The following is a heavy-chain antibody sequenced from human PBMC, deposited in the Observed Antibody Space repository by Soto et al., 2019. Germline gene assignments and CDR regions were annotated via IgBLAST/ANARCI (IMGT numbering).Heavy chain of an antibody. CDR1: GGSLSNYG. CDR2: IIPVFGTP. J-gene: IGHJ6*02. CDR3: ARGDATKIVVTTYYAMDV. D-gene: IGHD3-22*01. Sequence: GASVKVSCEASGGSLSNYGISWVRQAPGQGLEWMGAIIPVFGTPNYAQKFQDRVTITADESTTTVYMEVRSLTSEDTAVYYCARGDATKIVVTTYYAMDVWGQGTTVTVSS. V-gene: IGHV1-69*13.